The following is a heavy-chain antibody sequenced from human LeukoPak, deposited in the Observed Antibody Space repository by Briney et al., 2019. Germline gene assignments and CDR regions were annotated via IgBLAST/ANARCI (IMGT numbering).Heavy chain of an antibody. V-gene: IGHV3-23*01. CDR1: GFTFSSYA. CDR2: ISGSGGST. J-gene: IGHJ5*02. D-gene: IGHD6-6*01. CDR3: AKDWKTARVARVPPGYNWFDP. Sequence: GGSLRLSCAASGFTFSSYAMSWVRQAPGKGLEWVSAISGSGGSTYYADSVKGRFTISRDNSKNTLYLQMNSLRAEDTAVYYCAKDWKTARVARVPPGYNWFDPWGQGTLVTVSS.